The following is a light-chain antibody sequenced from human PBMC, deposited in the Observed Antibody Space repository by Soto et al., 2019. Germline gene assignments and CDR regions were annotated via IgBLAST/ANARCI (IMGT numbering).Light chain of an antibody. J-gene: IGLJ3*02. CDR1: ALPTQY. Sequence: SYELTQPPSVSVSPGQPVRVTCSGDALPTQYAYWYQQKPGQAPVLVINRDTERPSGIPERFSGSSSGTTVTLTISGVQAEDEADYYCQSADSSGTSWVFGGGTKLTVL. CDR3: QSADSSGTSWV. CDR2: RDT. V-gene: IGLV3-25*02.